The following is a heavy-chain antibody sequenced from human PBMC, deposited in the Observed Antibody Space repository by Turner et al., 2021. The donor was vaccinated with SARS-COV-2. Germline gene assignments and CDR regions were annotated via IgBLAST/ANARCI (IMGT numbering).Heavy chain of an antibody. J-gene: IGHJ4*02. CDR2: INTNSSGK. CDR3: VVEFIAVAGTGGY. Sequence: QVQLMQSGPDVKNPGASVTVSCMASGYTFTGYYRHCVRQAARQGLERMRWINTNSSGKNYAQKCQVRITMTRDKYISTPYMELSRLRADDTSVYDCVVEFIAVAGTGGYWGQGTMVTVSS. V-gene: IGHV1-2*02. CDR1: GYTFTGYY. D-gene: IGHD6-19*01.